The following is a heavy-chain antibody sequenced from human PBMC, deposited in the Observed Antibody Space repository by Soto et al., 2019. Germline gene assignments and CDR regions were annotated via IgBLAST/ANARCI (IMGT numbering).Heavy chain of an antibody. J-gene: IGHJ3*02. V-gene: IGHV1-46*03. CDR2: INPSGGST. CDR3: ARASGEVGEWGQQLSDAFDI. Sequence: ASVKVSCKASGYTFTSYYMHWVRQAPGQGLEWMGIINPSGGSTSYAQKFQGRVTMTRDTSTSTVYMELSSLRSEDTAVYYCARASGEVGEWGQQLSDAFDIWGQGTMVTVSS. D-gene: IGHD6-13*01. CDR1: GYTFTSYY.